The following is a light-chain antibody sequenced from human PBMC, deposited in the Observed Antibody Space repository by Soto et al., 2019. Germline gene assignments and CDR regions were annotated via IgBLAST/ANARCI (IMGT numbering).Light chain of an antibody. CDR3: SSYTSSSTLDV. CDR2: DVS. Sequence: QSVLTQPASVSGSPGQSITISCTGTSSDVGGYNYVSWYQQHPGKAPKLMIYDVSNRPSGVSNRFSGSKSGNTASLTISGLQAEDAADYYCSSYTSSSTLDVFGTGTKLTVL. V-gene: IGLV2-14*01. CDR1: SSDVGGYNY. J-gene: IGLJ1*01.